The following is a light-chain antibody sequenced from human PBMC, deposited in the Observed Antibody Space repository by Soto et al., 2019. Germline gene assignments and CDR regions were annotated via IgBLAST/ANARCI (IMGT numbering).Light chain of an antibody. CDR3: QVWDSSSDVV. CDR1: NIGSKS. J-gene: IGLJ2*01. V-gene: IGLV3-21*04. Sequence: SYELTQPPSVSVAPGKTARITCGGNNIGSKSVHWYQQKPGQAPVLVIYYDSDRPSGIPERFSGSNSGITATLTISRVEAGDEADYYCQVWDSSSDVVFDGGTKLTVL. CDR2: YDS.